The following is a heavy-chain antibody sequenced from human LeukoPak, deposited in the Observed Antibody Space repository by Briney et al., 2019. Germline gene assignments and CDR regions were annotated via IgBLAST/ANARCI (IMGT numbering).Heavy chain of an antibody. CDR3: ARDLSGSYSPVDI. V-gene: IGHV3-15*01. J-gene: IGHJ3*02. CDR2: IKSKTDGGTT. CDR1: GFTFSHAW. Sequence: PGGSLRLSCAVSGFTFSHAWMSWVRQAPGKGLEWVGRIKSKTDGGTTDYAAPVKGRFTISRDNAKNSLYLQMNSLRAEDTAVYYCARDLSGSYSPVDIWGQGTMVTVSS. D-gene: IGHD1-26*01.